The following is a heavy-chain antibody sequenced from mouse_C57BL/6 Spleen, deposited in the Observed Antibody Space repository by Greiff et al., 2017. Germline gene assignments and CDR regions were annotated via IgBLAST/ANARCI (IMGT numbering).Heavy chain of an antibody. CDR3: ARSSWYFDV. CDR2: IDPSDSYT. CDR1: GYTFTSYW. V-gene: IGHV1-50*01. Sequence: VKLQQPGAELVKPGASVKLSCKASGYTFTSYWMQWVKQRPGQGLEWIGEIDPSDSYTNYNQKFKGKATLTVDTSSSTAYMQLSSLTSEDSAVYYCARSSWYFDVWGTGTTVTVSS. J-gene: IGHJ1*03.